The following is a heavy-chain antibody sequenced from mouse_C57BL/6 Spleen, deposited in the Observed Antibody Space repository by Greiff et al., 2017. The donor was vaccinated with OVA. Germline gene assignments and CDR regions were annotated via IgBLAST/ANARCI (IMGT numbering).Heavy chain of an antibody. CDR2: IDPANGNT. Sequence: VQLQQSVAELVRPGASVKLSCTASGFNIKNTYMHWVKQRPEQGLEWIGRIDPANGNTKYAPKFQGKATITADTASNPPYLQLSSLTSEDTALFSRDRSRGYYTSLYYFDDWGKGTTLTVSS. J-gene: IGHJ2*01. CDR1: GFNIKNTY. V-gene: IGHV14-3*01. D-gene: IGHD1-1*01. CDR3: DRSRGYYTSLYYFDD.